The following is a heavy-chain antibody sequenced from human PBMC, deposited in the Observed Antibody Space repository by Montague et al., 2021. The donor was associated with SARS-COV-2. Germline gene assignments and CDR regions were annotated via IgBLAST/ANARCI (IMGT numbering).Heavy chain of an antibody. CDR1: AGSIRDYY. Sequence: SETLSLTCAVSAGSIRDYYWSWIRQPAGKGLEWIGRIYTTGSSDYSPSLQLRVTMSVDTSKNQVSLRLMSVTAADTALYYCARERSYLYWYFDLWGRGTLVTVSS. V-gene: IGHV4-4*07. CDR3: ARERSYLYWYFDL. J-gene: IGHJ2*01. CDR2: IYTTGSS.